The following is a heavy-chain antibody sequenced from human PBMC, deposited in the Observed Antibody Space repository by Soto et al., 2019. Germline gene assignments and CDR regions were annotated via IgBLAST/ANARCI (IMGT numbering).Heavy chain of an antibody. CDR1: GFTFSTYS. CDR3: AREYCSGGSCYSYFDY. D-gene: IGHD2-15*01. V-gene: IGHV3-21*01. Sequence: EVQLVESGGGLVKPGGSLRLACEASGFTFSTYSMNWVRQAPGKGREWVSSISSSGTYMYYGDSVKGRFTISRDNAKNLLYLSMKSLGVEDTAVYYCAREYCSGGSCYSYFDYWGQGTLVTVSS. J-gene: IGHJ4*02. CDR2: ISSSGTYM.